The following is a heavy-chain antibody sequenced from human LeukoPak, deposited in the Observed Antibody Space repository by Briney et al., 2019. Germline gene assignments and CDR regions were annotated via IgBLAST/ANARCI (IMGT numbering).Heavy chain of an antibody. J-gene: IGHJ4*02. D-gene: IGHD4-17*01. CDR1: GGSISSYY. V-gene: IGHV4-4*07. CDR3: VSTTVTMTTVTTDFDY. Sequence: SETLSLTCTVSGGSISSYYWSWIRQPAGKGLEWIGRIYTSGSTNYNPSLKSRVTMSVDTSKNQFSLKLSSVTAADTAVYYCVSTTVTMTTVTTDFDYWGQGTLVTVSS. CDR2: IYTSGST.